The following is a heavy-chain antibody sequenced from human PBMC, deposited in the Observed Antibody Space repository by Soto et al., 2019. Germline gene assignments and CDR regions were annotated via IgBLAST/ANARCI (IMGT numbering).Heavy chain of an antibody. CDR3: ARDLWIGSPLDY. CDR1: GFTFSSYE. CDR2: ISSSGSTI. D-gene: IGHD3-10*01. Sequence: ESGGGLVQPGGSLRLSCAASGFTFSSYEMNWVRQAPGKGLEWVSYISSSGSTIYYADSVKGRFTISRDNAKNSLYLQMNSLRAEDTAVYYCARDLWIGSPLDYWGQGTLVTVSS. V-gene: IGHV3-48*03. J-gene: IGHJ4*02.